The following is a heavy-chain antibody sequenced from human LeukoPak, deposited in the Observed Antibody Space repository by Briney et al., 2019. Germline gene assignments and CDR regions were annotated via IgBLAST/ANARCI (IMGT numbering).Heavy chain of an antibody. CDR1: GYTFTSYY. Sequence: WASVKVSCKASGYTFTSYYMHWVRQAPGQGLEWMGWINPNSGGTNYAQKFQGRVTMTRDTSISTAYMELSRLRSDDTAVYYCARDWTTRRRSSGSYSLGYWGQGTLVTVSS. D-gene: IGHD3-10*01. J-gene: IGHJ4*02. V-gene: IGHV1-2*02. CDR2: INPNSGGT. CDR3: ARDWTTRRRSSGSYSLGY.